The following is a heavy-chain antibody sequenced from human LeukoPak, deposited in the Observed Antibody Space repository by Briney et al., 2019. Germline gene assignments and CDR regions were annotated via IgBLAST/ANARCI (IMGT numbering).Heavy chain of an antibody. CDR2: ISGSGGST. CDR3: AKEGALVVVAATHFDY. CDR1: GFTFSSYA. Sequence: GGSLRLSCAASGFTFSSYAMSWVRQAPGKGLEWVSAISGSGGSTYYADSAKGRFTISRDNSKNTLYLQMNSLRAEDTAVYYCAKEGALVVVAATHFDYWGQGTLVTVSS. V-gene: IGHV3-23*01. D-gene: IGHD2-15*01. J-gene: IGHJ4*02.